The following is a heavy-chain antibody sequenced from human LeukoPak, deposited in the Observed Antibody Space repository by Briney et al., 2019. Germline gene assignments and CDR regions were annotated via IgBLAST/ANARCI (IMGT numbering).Heavy chain of an antibody. J-gene: IGHJ5*02. Sequence: ASVKVSRKASGYTFTGYYMHWVRQAPGQGLEWMGWINPNSGGTNYAQKFQGRVTMTRDTSISTAYMELSRLRSDDTAVYYCAREEAVSYNWFDPWGQGTLVTVSS. CDR1: GYTFTGYY. V-gene: IGHV1-2*02. D-gene: IGHD1-14*01. CDR2: INPNSGGT. CDR3: AREEAVSYNWFDP.